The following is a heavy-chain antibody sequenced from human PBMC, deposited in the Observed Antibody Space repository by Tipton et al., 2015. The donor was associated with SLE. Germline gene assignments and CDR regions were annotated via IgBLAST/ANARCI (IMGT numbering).Heavy chain of an antibody. CDR2: VFYSGTG. CDR3: ARGMVTWRGAILGVDV. J-gene: IGHJ6*02. D-gene: IGHD2-21*02. Sequence: TLSLTCTVSGGSISGHYWSWIRRPPGKGLEWIGYVFYSGTGNSNPSLKSRVTISVDMSKNQFSLKLTSVTAADTAVYYCARGMVTWRGAILGVDVWGQGTTVNVSS. CDR1: GGSISGHY. V-gene: IGHV4-59*08.